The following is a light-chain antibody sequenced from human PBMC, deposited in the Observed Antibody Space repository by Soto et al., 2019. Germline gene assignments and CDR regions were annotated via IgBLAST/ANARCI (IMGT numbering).Light chain of an antibody. CDR1: NSDVGGYNY. CDR3: CSYVDTDTWV. J-gene: IGLJ3*02. Sequence: QSALTQPRSVSGSPGQSVTISCTGTNSDVGGYNYVSWYQQYPGKAPKLMISGVSERPSGVPDRFSGSKSGNKASLTISGLQAEDEADYYCCSYVDTDTWVFGGGTKLTVL. V-gene: IGLV2-11*01. CDR2: GVS.